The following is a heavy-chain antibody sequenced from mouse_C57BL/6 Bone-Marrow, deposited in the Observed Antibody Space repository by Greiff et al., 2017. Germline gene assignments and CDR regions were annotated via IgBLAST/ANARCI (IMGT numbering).Heavy chain of an antibody. Sequence: EVKLQQSGPGLVKPSQSLSLTCSVTGYSITSGYYWNWIRQFPGNKLEWMGYISYDGSNNYNPSLKNRISITRDTSKNQFFLKLNSVTTEDTATYYCARDEDYGNPWFAYWGQGTLVTVSA. CDR1: GYSITSGYY. CDR2: ISYDGSN. J-gene: IGHJ3*01. V-gene: IGHV3-6*01. D-gene: IGHD2-1*01. CDR3: ARDEDYGNPWFAY.